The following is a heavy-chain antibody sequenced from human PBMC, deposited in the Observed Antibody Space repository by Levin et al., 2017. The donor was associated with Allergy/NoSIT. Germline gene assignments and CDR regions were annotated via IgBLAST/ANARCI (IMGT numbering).Heavy chain of an antibody. J-gene: IGHJ4*02. CDR3: ARQLYLDY. Sequence: SETLSLTCTVSGGSISSYYWSWIRQPPGKGLEWIGNIYYSGSTNYNPSLKSRVTISVDTSKNQFSLKVSSVTAADTAVYYCARQLYLDYCGQGTLVTVSS. CDR2: IYYSGST. V-gene: IGHV4-59*08. CDR1: GGSISSYY.